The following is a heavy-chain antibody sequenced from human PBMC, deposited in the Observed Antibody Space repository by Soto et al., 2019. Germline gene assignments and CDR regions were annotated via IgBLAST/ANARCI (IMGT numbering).Heavy chain of an antibody. Sequence: QVHLVQSGAEVKKPGASVKVSCKGSGYAFTTYGITWVRQAPGQGLEWMGWISAHNGNTNYAQKLQGRVAVTRDTSTSTAYTELRSLRSDDTVVYYCAIARYGDYWGQGALVTVSS. CDR2: ISAHNGNT. D-gene: IGHD1-1*01. CDR1: GYAFTTYG. V-gene: IGHV1-18*01. J-gene: IGHJ4*02. CDR3: AIARYGDY.